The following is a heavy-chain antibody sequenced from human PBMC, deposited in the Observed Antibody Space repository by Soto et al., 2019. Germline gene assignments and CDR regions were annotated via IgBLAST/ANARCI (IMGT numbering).Heavy chain of an antibody. V-gene: IGHV3-53*04. CDR2: IYSGGST. CDR3: ARGYCSSTSCFDY. CDR1: GFTVSSNY. D-gene: IGHD2-2*01. Sequence: GGSLRLSCAASGFTVSSNYMSWVRQAPGKGLEWVSVIYSGGSTYYADSVKGRFTISRHNSRNTLYLQMNSLRAEDTAVYYCARGYCSSTSCFDYWGQGTLVTVSS. J-gene: IGHJ4*02.